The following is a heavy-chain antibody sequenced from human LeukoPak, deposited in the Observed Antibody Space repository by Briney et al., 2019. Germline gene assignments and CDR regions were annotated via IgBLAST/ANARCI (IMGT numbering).Heavy chain of an antibody. Sequence: PSETLSLTCTVSDDSIRSSSYHWGWIRQPPGRGLEWIGRINYSGSANYNPSLKSRVTTSVDTSKNSLSLNLSSVTAADTAVYYCARRDYYGSETKGAFDIWGQGTMVTVSS. V-gene: IGHV4-39*01. CDR3: ARRDYYGSETKGAFDI. CDR1: DDSIRSSSYH. CDR2: INYSGSA. D-gene: IGHD3-10*01. J-gene: IGHJ3*02.